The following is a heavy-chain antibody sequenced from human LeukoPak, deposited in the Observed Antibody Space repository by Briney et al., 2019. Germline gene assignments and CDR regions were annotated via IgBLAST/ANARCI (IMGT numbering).Heavy chain of an antibody. CDR3: AKVLSGSQDY. V-gene: IGHV3-23*01. CDR2: ITGGAENT. Sequence: GGSLRLSCAASGFTFSTYWMHWVRQAPGKGLNWLSTITGGAENTYYADSVKGRFTISRDNSKNTVYLQMDSLRVEDTAVYYCAKVLSGSQDYWGQGTLVTVFS. CDR1: GFTFSTYW. J-gene: IGHJ4*02. D-gene: IGHD1-26*01.